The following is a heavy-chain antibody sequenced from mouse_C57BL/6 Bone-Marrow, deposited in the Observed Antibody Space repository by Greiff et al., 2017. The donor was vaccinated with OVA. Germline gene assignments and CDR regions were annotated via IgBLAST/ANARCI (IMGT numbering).Heavy chain of an antibody. CDR3: ARLSSWDWFAY. CDR1: GFTFSSYA. V-gene: IGHV5S21*01. Sequence: EVNVVESGEGLVKPGGSLKLSCAASGFTFSSYAMSWVRQTPEKRLEWVAYISSGGDYIYYADTVKGRFTISRDNARNTLYLQMSSLKSEDTAMYYCARLSSWDWFAYWGQGTLVTVSA. D-gene: IGHD4-1*01. J-gene: IGHJ3*01. CDR2: ISSGGDYI.